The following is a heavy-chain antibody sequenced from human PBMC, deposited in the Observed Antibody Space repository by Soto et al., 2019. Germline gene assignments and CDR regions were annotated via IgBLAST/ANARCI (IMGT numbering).Heavy chain of an antibody. J-gene: IGHJ6*02. CDR1: GGSISSYY. V-gene: IGHV4-59*08. CDR3: ARQDHDYGDYGERPHYYYYGMDV. Sequence: QVQLQESGPGLVKPSETLSLTCTVSGGSISSYYWSWIRQPPGKGLEWIGYIYYSGSTNYNPSLKSRVTISVDTSKNQFSLKLSSVTAADTAVYYCARQDHDYGDYGERPHYYYYGMDVWGQGTTVTVSS. D-gene: IGHD4-17*01. CDR2: IYYSGST.